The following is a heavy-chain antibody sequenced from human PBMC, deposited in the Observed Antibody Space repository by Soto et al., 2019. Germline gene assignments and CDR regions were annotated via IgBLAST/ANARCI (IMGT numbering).Heavy chain of an antibody. CDR3: AKTAEAVAGTVYDY. Sequence: GGSLRLSCAASGFTFNNYAISWVRRAPGKGLEWVSAIGGSGYNTNYADSVKGRFTISRDNSKNTLYLQMNSLRAEDTAVYYCAKTAEAVAGTVYDYWGQGTLVTVSS. CDR2: IGGSGYNT. D-gene: IGHD6-19*01. CDR1: GFTFNNYA. J-gene: IGHJ4*02. V-gene: IGHV3-23*01.